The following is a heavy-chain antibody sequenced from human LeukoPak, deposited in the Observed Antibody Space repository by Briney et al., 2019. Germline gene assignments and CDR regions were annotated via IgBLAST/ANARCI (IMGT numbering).Heavy chain of an antibody. CDR3: ARASVTYYYYYYMDV. J-gene: IGHJ6*03. Sequence: ASVKVSCKVSGYTLTELSMHWVRQAPGKGLEWMGGFDPEDGETIYAQKFQGRVTMTEDTSTDTAYMELSSVTAADTAVYYCARASVTYYYYYYMDVWGKGTTVTVSS. CDR2: FDPEDGET. CDR1: GYTLTELS. D-gene: IGHD4-11*01. V-gene: IGHV1-24*01.